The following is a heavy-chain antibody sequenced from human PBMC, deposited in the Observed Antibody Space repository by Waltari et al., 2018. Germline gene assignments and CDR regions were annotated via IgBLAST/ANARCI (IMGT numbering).Heavy chain of an antibody. J-gene: IGHJ4*02. CDR2: IYWNDDK. D-gene: IGHD6-19*01. CDR3: AHTSGQWLIWFDY. CDR1: GFSLSTSGVG. V-gene: IGHV2-5*01. Sequence: QITLKESGPTLVKPTRTLPQTCTFSGFSLSTSGVGVVWIRQPPGKGLEWLALIYWNDDKRIIPSLKSRLTITKDTSRNQVVLIVTNMDPVDTATYYCAHTSGQWLIWFDYWGQGTLVTVSS.